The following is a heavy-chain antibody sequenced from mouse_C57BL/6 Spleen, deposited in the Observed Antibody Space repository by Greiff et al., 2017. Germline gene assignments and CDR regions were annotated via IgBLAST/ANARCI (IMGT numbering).Heavy chain of an antibody. CDR3: ERHRDGSSGYGAD. Sequence: EVQLVESGGDLVKPGGSLKLSCAASGFTFSSYGMSWVRQTPDKRLEWVATISSGGSSHYSPDSVKGRFTIARDNAKNTLYLQMSSLNSEYTAMEYYERHRDGSSGYGADWGQGTLVTVSA. J-gene: IGHJ3*01. V-gene: IGHV5-6*01. D-gene: IGHD3-2*02. CDR2: ISSGGSSH. CDR1: GFTFSSYG.